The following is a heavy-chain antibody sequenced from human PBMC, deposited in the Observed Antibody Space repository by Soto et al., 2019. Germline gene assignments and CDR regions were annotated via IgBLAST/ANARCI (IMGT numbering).Heavy chain of an antibody. CDR1: GYTFSSYV. D-gene: IGHD3-16*02. CDR3: AREGGVWGSFRYFDY. CDR2: ISPYNGNT. V-gene: IGHV1-18*04. J-gene: IGHJ4*02. Sequence: QVQLVQSGVEVQKPGASVKVSCKASGYTFSSYVINWLRQAPGQGLEWMGWISPYNGNTNYGQNLQGRVTMTTETSKSIVDMEMRSLRSDDTAVYYCAREGGVWGSFRYFDYWGQGTLVTVSP.